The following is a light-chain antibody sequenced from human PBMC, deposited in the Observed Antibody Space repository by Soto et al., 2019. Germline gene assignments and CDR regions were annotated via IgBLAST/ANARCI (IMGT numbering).Light chain of an antibody. J-gene: IGKJ4*01. CDR1: QSVSGN. CDR2: GAS. Sequence: EIVMTQSPATLSVSPGERATLSCRASQSVSGNLAWYQQKPGQAPRLLIYGASTRATGIPARFSGSGSGTEFTLTISILQSEDFAVYDCQQYNDWPPVTFGGGTKVEIK. CDR3: QQYNDWPPVT. V-gene: IGKV3-15*01.